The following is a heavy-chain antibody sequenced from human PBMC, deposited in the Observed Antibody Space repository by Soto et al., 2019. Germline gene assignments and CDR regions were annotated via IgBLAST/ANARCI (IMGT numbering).Heavy chain of an antibody. D-gene: IGHD1-20*01. CDR1: GFTFSDYY. V-gene: IGHV3-11*01. CDR3: ARVGVTGTRYGGQSYDP. CDR2: ISSSGSTI. Sequence: GESLKISCAASGFTFSDYYMSWIRQAPGKGLEWVSYISSSGSTIYYADSVKGRFTISRDNAKNSLYLQMNSLRAEDTAVYYCARVGVTGTRYGGQSYDPWGQGTLVTVSS. J-gene: IGHJ5*02.